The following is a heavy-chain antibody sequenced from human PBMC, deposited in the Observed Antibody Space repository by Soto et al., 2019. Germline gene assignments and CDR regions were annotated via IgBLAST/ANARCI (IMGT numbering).Heavy chain of an antibody. CDR3: ARDPHECAAAGTGLY. D-gene: IGHD6-13*01. V-gene: IGHV1-18*01. J-gene: IGHJ4*02. CDR2: ISAYNGNT. Sequence: ASVKVSCKASGYTFTSYGISWLRQAPGQGLEWMGWISAYNGNTNYAQKLQGRVTMTTDTSTSTAYMELRSLRSDDTAVYYCARDPHECAAAGTGLYWGQGTLVTVSS. CDR1: GYTFTSYG.